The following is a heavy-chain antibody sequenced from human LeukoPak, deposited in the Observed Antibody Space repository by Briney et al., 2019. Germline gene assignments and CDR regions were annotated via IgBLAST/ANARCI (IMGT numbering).Heavy chain of an antibody. J-gene: IGHJ4*02. CDR3: ARSKDTLTGYCFDY. V-gene: IGHV4-59*01. CDR2: IYYSGST. Sequence: PSETLSLTCTVSGGSISSYYWSWIRQPPGKGLEWIGYIYYSGSTNYNPSLKSRVTISVDTSKNQFSLKVTSVTAADTAVYYCARSKDTLTGYCFDYWGQGTLVTVSS. CDR1: GGSISSYY. D-gene: IGHD3-9*01.